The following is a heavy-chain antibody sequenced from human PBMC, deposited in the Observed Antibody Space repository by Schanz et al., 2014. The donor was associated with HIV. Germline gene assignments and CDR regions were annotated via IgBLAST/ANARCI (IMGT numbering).Heavy chain of an antibody. Sequence: QVQLVESGGCVVQPGRSLRLSCAASGFIFSSYAMHWVRQAPGKGLEWVAVIWYDGSNKYYGDSVKGRFTISRDNSKNTLYLQMNSLRAEDTAVYYCARDESYGGSGSYYNGYGMDVWGQGTTVTVSS. D-gene: IGHD3-10*01. CDR1: GFIFSSYA. J-gene: IGHJ6*02. CDR3: ARDESYGGSGSYYNGYGMDV. CDR2: IWYDGSNK. V-gene: IGHV3-33*01.